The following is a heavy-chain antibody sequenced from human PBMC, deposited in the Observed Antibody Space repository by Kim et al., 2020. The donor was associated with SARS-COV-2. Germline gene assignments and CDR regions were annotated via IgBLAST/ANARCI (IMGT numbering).Heavy chain of an antibody. CDR1: GGSISSYY. Sequence: SETLSLTCTVSGGSISSYYWSWIRQPPGKGLEWIGYIYYSGSTNYNPSRKSRVTISVDTSKNQFSLKLSSVTAADTAVYYCARESIAAAGTGFDPWGQGTLVTVSS. J-gene: IGHJ5*02. V-gene: IGHV4-59*13. CDR3: ARESIAAAGTGFDP. CDR2: IYYSGST. D-gene: IGHD6-13*01.